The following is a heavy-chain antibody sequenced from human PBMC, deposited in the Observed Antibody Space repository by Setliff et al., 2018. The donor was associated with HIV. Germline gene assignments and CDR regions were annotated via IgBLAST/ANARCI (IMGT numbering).Heavy chain of an antibody. J-gene: IGHJ4*02. CDR2: IYPGDSSS. D-gene: IGHD4-17*01. CDR1: GYSFSRYW. V-gene: IGHV5-51*01. CDR3: ARGFYGDYYFDY. Sequence: GESLKISCEGSGYSFSRYWIGWVRQMPGKGLEWMGVIYPGDSSSKYSPSFQGHVTISADKSISTAYLQWSSLKASDTAMYYCARGFYGDYYFDYWGQGTLVTV.